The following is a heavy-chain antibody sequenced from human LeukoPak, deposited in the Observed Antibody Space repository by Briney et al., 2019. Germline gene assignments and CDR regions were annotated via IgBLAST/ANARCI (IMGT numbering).Heavy chain of an antibody. Sequence: GGSLRLSCAASGFTFSSYGMHWVRQAPGKGLEWVAVIWYDGSNKYYADSVKGRFTISRDNSKNTLYLQMNSLRAEDTAVYYCARFGLEGDQDAFDIWGQGTMVTVSS. CDR1: GFTFSSYG. CDR2: IWYDGSNK. D-gene: IGHD2-21*02. CDR3: ARFGLEGDQDAFDI. J-gene: IGHJ3*02. V-gene: IGHV3-33*01.